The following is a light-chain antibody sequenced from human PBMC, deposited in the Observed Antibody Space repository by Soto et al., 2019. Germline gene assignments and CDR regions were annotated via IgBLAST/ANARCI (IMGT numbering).Light chain of an antibody. CDR2: KAS. J-gene: IGKJ4*01. CDR3: QQYDSYPLT. V-gene: IGKV1-5*03. CDR1: QSISIW. Sequence: DIQMTQSPSTLSASVGDRVTITCRASQSISIWLAWYQQEPGRAPKFLIYKASDLENGVPSRFSGSGSGTEFALTISSLQPDDFATYYCQQYDSYPLTFGGGTKVDIK.